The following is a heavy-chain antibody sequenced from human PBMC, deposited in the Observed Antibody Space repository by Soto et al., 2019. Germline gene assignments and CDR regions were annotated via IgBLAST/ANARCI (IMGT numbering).Heavy chain of an antibody. Sequence: QVQLQESGPGLVKPSQTLSLTCTVSGGSISSGDYYWSWIRQPPGKGLEWIGYIYYSGSTYYNPSLKSRLTISVDTSKNQFSLKLSSVTAADTAVYYCARAGYYDFWSGSDYFDYWGQGTLVTVSS. CDR3: ARAGYYDFWSGSDYFDY. CDR2: IYYSGST. CDR1: GGSISSGDYY. V-gene: IGHV4-30-4*01. D-gene: IGHD3-3*01. J-gene: IGHJ4*02.